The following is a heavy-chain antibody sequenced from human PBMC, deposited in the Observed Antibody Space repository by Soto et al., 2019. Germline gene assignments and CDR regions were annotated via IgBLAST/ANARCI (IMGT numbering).Heavy chain of an antibody. J-gene: IGHJ5*02. CDR3: ARDSTSSGTTGTTWFDP. D-gene: IGHD1-1*01. CDR1: GYTFTSYA. Sequence: ASVKVSCKASGYTFTSYAMHWVRQAPGQRLEWMGWINAGNGNTKYSQKFQGRVTITRDTSASTAYMELSSLRSEDTAVYYCARDSTSSGTTGTTWFDPWGQGTLVTSPQ. V-gene: IGHV1-3*01. CDR2: INAGNGNT.